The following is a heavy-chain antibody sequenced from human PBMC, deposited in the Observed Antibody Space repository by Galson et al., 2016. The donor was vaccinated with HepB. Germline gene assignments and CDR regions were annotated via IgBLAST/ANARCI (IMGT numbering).Heavy chain of an antibody. J-gene: IGHJ4*02. CDR3: ARDSGYNEHGGFDN. V-gene: IGHV3-66*01. CDR2: LFSGGTT. CDR1: GFSVSTTY. D-gene: IGHD5-12*01. Sequence: SLRLSCAASGFSVSTTYMAWVRQSPGKGLESVSALFSGGTTFYADSLMGRFTISRDSSSNTLYLQMRSLSAEDTAVYYCARDSGYNEHGGFDNWGQGTLVTVSS.